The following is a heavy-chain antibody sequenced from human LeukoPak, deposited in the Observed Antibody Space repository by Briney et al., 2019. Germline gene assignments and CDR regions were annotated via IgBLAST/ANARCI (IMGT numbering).Heavy chain of an antibody. CDR2: IYYGGTT. CDR3: ARRASSSWFFDY. Sequence: SETLSLTCSVSGGSISSSTYDWVWIRQPPGKGLEWIGTIYYGGTTPYNPSLKSRVSMSVDTSKNQFSLKLSFVTAADTAVYYCARRASSSWFFDYWGQGTLVTVSS. D-gene: IGHD6-13*01. V-gene: IGHV4-39*01. CDR1: GGSISSSTYD. J-gene: IGHJ4*02.